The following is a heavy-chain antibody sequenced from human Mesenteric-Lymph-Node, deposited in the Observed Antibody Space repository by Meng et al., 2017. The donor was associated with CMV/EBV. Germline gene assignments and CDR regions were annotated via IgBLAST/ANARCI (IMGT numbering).Heavy chain of an antibody. J-gene: IGHJ6*02. CDR3: AKDGPVLAGKGLDV. CDR1: GFNFKNYA. CDR2: IANDGNKQ. V-gene: IGHV3-30-3*01. D-gene: IGHD3-3*02. Sequence: GESLKISCAASGFNFKNYAMHWVRQAPGKGLEWVAVIANDGNKQYYADSVKGRFTISRDNSKNTLDLQMNSLRAEDTAVYYCAKDGPVLAGKGLDVWGQGTTVTVSS.